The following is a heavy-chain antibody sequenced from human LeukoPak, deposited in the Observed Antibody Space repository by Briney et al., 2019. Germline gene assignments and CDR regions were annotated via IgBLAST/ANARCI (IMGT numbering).Heavy chain of an antibody. Sequence: SVKVSCKASGGTFSSYAISWVRQAPGQGLEWMGGIIPIFGTANYAQKFQGRVTITTDESTSTAYMELSSLRSEDTAVYYCARSRDPDSGSPDYRGQGTLVTVSS. CDR2: IIPIFGTA. CDR1: GGTFSSYA. V-gene: IGHV1-69*05. D-gene: IGHD1-26*01. J-gene: IGHJ4*02. CDR3: ARSRDPDSGSPDY.